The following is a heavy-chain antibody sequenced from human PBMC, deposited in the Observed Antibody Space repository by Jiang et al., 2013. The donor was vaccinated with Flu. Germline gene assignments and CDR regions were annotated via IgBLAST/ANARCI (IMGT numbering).Heavy chain of an antibody. D-gene: IGHD3-10*01. CDR3: AREMLREKGLLDP. Sequence: PGLVKPSGTLSLTCDVSGASISTENMWRSWVRQPPGKGLEWIGEIDHSGITKYNPSLHSRLTISADRSKNQFSLNLNSVTAADTAIYYCAREMLREKGLLDPWGQGTLVTVSS. V-gene: IGHV4-4*02. CDR2: IDHSGIT. J-gene: IGHJ5*02. CDR1: GASISTENMW.